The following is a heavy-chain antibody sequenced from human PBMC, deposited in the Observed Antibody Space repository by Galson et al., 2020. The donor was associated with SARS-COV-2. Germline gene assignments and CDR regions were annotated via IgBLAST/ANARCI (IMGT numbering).Heavy chain of an antibody. CDR2: IKSKTDGGTT. CDR1: GFTFSNAW. Sequence: SCAASGFTFSNAWMSWVRQAPGKGLEWVGRIKSKTDGGTTDYAAPVKGRFTISRDDSKNTLYLQMNSLKTEDTAVYYCTTDEGPGYYDSSGYDFDYWGQGTLVTVSS. V-gene: IGHV3-15*01. CDR3: TTDEGPGYYDSSGYDFDY. D-gene: IGHD3-22*01. J-gene: IGHJ4*02.